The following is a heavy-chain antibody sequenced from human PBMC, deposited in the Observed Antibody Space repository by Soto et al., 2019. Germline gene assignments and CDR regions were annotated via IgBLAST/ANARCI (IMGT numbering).Heavy chain of an antibody. CDR1: GYTFTSYA. D-gene: IGHD6-19*01. Sequence: ASVKVSCKASGYTFTSYAMHWVRQAPGQRLEWMGWINAGNGNTKYSQKFQGRVTITRDTSASTAYMELSSLRSEDTAVYYCARGRIAVAAYFDYWGQGTLVTVSS. V-gene: IGHV1-3*01. J-gene: IGHJ4*02. CDR3: ARGRIAVAAYFDY. CDR2: INAGNGNT.